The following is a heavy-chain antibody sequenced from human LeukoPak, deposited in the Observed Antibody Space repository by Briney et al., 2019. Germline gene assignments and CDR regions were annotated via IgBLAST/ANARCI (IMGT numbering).Heavy chain of an antibody. CDR3: ARSSSTSSYRSPGRMYYYYGMDV. D-gene: IGHD2-2*01. Sequence: GASVKVSCKASGYTFTSYGISWVRQAPGQGLEWMGWISAYNGNTNYAQKLQGRVTMTTDTSTSTAYMELRSLRSDDTAVYYCARSSSTSSYRSPGRMYYYYGMDVWGQGTTVTVSS. V-gene: IGHV1-18*01. CDR2: ISAYNGNT. J-gene: IGHJ6*02. CDR1: GYTFTSYG.